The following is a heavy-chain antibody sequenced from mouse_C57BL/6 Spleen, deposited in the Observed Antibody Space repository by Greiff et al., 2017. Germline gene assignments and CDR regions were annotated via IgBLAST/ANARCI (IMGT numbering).Heavy chain of an antibody. J-gene: IGHJ2*01. CDR2: INPNNGGT. D-gene: IGHD1-1*02. CDR1: GYTFTDYN. Sequence: EVQLQQSGPELVKPGASVKMSCKASGYTFTDYNMHWVKQSHGKSLEWIGYINPNNGGTSYNQKFKGKATLTVNKSSSTAYMELCGLSSEDSAVYYCANGGCGFDDWGKGTTLTVSS. V-gene: IGHV1-22*01. CDR3: ANGGCGFDD.